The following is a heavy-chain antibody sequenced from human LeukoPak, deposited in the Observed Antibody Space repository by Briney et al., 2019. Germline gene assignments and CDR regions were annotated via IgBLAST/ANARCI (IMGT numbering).Heavy chain of an antibody. D-gene: IGHD3-10*01. V-gene: IGHV4-4*07. CDR3: ARARGDMVRGVISYYYFDY. Sequence: PSETLSLTCTVSGGSISSYYWSWTRQPAGKGLEWIGRIYTSGSTNYNPSLKSRVTMSVDTSKNQFSLKLSSVTAADTAVYYCARARGDMVRGVISYYYFDYWGQGTLVTVSS. J-gene: IGHJ4*02. CDR1: GGSISSYY. CDR2: IYTSGST.